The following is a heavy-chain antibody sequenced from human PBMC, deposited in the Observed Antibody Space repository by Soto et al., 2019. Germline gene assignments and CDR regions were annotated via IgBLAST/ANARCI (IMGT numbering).Heavy chain of an antibody. Sequence: ASVKVSCKASGYSFTGHYIHWVRQAPEQGPEWMGEIGPESGATRYAQKFQGRVTMTRDTSITTVYMELKNLSPDDTAVYYCGRGRSGQIVVFYWGQGTPVTVSS. CDR2: IGPESGAT. CDR3: GRGRSGQIVVFY. J-gene: IGHJ4*02. V-gene: IGHV1-2*02. D-gene: IGHD1-26*01. CDR1: GYSFTGHY.